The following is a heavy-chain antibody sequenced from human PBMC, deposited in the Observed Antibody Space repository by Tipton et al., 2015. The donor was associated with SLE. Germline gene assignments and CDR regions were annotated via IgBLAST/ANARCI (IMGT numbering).Heavy chain of an antibody. Sequence: TLSLTCTVSGDSITSGGYYWSWIRQHAGKGLEWIGYIYYSGSTYYNPSLKSRVTISADKSKNQFSLKLSSVTAADTAVYYCAREIAAYKSGGYYNPNWFDPWGQGTLVTVSS. CDR3: AREIAAYKSGGYYNPNWFDP. CDR2: IYYSGST. D-gene: IGHD3-9*01. V-gene: IGHV4-31*03. CDR1: GDSITSGGYY. J-gene: IGHJ5*02.